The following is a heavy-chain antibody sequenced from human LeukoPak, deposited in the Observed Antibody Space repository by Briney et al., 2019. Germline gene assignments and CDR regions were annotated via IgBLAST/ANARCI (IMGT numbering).Heavy chain of an antibody. CDR3: AREAITIFGVVRTQTTTRPHRFDP. J-gene: IGHJ5*02. CDR2: INPSGGRT. D-gene: IGHD3-3*01. V-gene: IGHV1-46*01. CDR1: AYTFTSHH. Sequence: ASVKVSCKAYAYTFTSHHVHWVRQADGHGREWMGIINPSGGRTNYARKLQGRVTMTRDMSTNTVYMELSSLRSEDTAVYYCAREAITIFGVVRTQTTTRPHRFDPWGQGTLVTVSS.